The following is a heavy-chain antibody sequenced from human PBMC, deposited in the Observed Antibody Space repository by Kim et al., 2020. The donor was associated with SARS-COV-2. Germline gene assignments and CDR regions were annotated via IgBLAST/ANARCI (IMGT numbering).Heavy chain of an antibody. D-gene: IGHD3-22*01. CDR3: ARDSRPYYDSSGYTLDY. CDR1: GGSISSGSYY. CDR2: IYTSGST. V-gene: IGHV4-61*02. Sequence: SETLSLTCTVSGGSISSGSYYWSWIRQPAGKGLEWIGRIYTSGSTNYNPSLKSRVTISVDTSKNQFSLKLSSVTAADTAVYYCARDSRPYYDSSGYTLDYWGQGTLVTVSS. J-gene: IGHJ4*02.